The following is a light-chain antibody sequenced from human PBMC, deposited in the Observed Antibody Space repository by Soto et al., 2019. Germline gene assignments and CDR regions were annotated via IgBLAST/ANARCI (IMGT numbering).Light chain of an antibody. Sequence: QSALTQPASVSGSPGQSITISCTGTSSDVGIYNYVSWYQQHPGKAPKLMIYDVSSRPSGVSNRFSGSKSGNTASLTISGLQAEDEADYHCSSYTSSSTLVFGGGTKLTVL. V-gene: IGLV2-14*01. CDR3: SSYTSSSTLV. CDR1: SSDVGIYNY. J-gene: IGLJ3*02. CDR2: DVS.